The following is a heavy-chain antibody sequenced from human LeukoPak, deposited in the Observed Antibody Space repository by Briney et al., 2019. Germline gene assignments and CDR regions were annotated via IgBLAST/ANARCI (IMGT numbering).Heavy chain of an antibody. CDR3: TRVGYCITTSCYWFGY. Sequence: GGSLRLFCTASGFTFGDYAMLWVRQAPGKALECVGFIRSKTYGGTAEYAASVIGRFTISRDDSKSIAYLQMNSLKAEDIAVYYCTRVGYCITTSCYWFGYWGQGTLVTVSS. V-gene: IGHV3-49*04. D-gene: IGHD2-2*01. CDR1: GFTFGDYA. CDR2: IRSKTYGGTA. J-gene: IGHJ4*02.